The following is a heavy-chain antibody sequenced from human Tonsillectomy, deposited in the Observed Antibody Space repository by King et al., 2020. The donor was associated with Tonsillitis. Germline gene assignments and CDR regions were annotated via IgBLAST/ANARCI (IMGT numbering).Heavy chain of an antibody. J-gene: IGHJ4*01. CDR1: GFSFSTYT. D-gene: IGHD6-19*01. CDR3: AKVSGFSSAWYSPYFDD. V-gene: IGHV3-23*01. Sequence: VHLLESGGGLVQPGESLRLSCVASGFSFSTYTLSWVRQAPGKGLEWVSFISGSGGSTFYADSMKGRFTISRDNSKNTLYLQMSSLRAEDTAVYYCAKVSGFSSAWYSPYFDDWGQGTLVTVSS. CDR2: ISGSGGST.